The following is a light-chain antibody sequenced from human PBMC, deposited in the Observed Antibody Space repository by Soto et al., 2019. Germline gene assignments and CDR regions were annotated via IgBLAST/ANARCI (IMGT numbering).Light chain of an antibody. Sequence: DIQMTQSPSSLSASVEDRVTITCRASQSISTYLNWYQQKAGLAPKLLIYAASSLQSGVPSRFSGSGSGTDFTLTISSLQPEDFATYYCQQTYSTPPTFGQGTKVEIK. CDR1: QSISTY. J-gene: IGKJ1*01. V-gene: IGKV1-39*01. CDR2: AAS. CDR3: QQTYSTPPT.